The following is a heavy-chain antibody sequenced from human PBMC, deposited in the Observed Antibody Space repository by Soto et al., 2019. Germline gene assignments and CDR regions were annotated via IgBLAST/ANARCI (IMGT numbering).Heavy chain of an antibody. CDR1: GFTFSNAW. CDR2: IKKKADGGTT. V-gene: IGHV3-15*01. J-gene: IGHJ4*02. D-gene: IGHD6-19*01. Sequence: GGSLRLSCAASGFTFSNAWMSWVRQAPGKGLEWVGLIKKKADGGTTDYAAPLKGRFTISRDDSKNTLYLQMSSLKIEDTAVYYCRTQWLDWGQGTLVTGSS. CDR3: RTQWLD.